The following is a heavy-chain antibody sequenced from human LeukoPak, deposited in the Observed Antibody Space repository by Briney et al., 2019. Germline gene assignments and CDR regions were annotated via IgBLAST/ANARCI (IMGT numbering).Heavy chain of an antibody. J-gene: IGHJ6*02. CDR3: TREPIVVVVAVYYYGMDV. CDR1: GGTFSSYA. Sequence: SVKVSCKASGGTFSSYAISWVRQAPGQGLEWMGRIIPILGIANYAQKFQGRVTITADKSTSTAYMELSSLRSEDTAVYYCTREPIVVVVAVYYYGMDVWGQGTTVTVSS. D-gene: IGHD2-15*01. CDR2: IIPILGIA. V-gene: IGHV1-69*04.